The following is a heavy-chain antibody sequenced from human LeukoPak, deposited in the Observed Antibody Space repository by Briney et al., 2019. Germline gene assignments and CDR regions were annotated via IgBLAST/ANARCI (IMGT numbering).Heavy chain of an antibody. D-gene: IGHD5-18*01. CDR3: ARDSSGYSYGYDYYYYGMDV. Sequence: PGGSLRLSCAASGFTFSRFGMNWVRQAPGKGLEWVSYISSSSSTIYYADSVKGRFTISRDNAKNSLYLQMNSLRAEDTAVYYCARDSSGYSYGYDYYYYGMDVWGQGTTVTVSS. CDR2: ISSSSSTI. J-gene: IGHJ6*02. V-gene: IGHV3-48*01. CDR1: GFTFSRFG.